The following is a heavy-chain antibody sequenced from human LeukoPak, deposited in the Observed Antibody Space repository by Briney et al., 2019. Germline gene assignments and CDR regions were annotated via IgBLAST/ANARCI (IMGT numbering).Heavy chain of an antibody. J-gene: IGHJ4*02. V-gene: IGHV1-18*01. CDR2: ISAYNGNT. Sequence: GASVKVSCKASGYTFTSYGISWVRQAPGQGLEWMGWISAYNGNTDYAQKLQGRVTMTTDTSTSTAYMELRSLRFDDTAVYYCARNKEGKSLDYWGQGTLVTVSS. CDR3: ARNKEGKSLDY. CDR1: GYTFTSYG.